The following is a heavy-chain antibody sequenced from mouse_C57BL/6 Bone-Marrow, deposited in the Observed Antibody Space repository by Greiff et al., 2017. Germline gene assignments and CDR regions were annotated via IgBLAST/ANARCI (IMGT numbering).Heavy chain of an antibody. CDR2: IYPGDGDT. V-gene: IGHV1-82*01. D-gene: IGHD3-2*02. CDR3: ARPRQLRLSFAY. CDR1: GYAFSSSW. Sequence: VQGVESGPELVKPGASVKISCKASGYAFSSSWMNWVKQRPAKGLEWIGRIYPGDGDTNYNGKFKGKATLTADKSSSTAYMQLSSLTSEDSAVYFCARPRQLRLSFAYWGQGTLVTVSA. J-gene: IGHJ3*01.